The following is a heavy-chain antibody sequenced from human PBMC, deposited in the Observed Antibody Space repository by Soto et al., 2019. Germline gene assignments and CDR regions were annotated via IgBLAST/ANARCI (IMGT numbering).Heavy chain of an antibody. V-gene: IGHV3-64*04. CDR3: AKSRPSVEKTGDYVQN. CDR2: INIYGGST. J-gene: IGHJ4*02. CDR1: GFTFSSIT. D-gene: IGHD3-10*02. Sequence: GGSLRLSCSVSGFTFSSITMHWVRQAPGKGLEYVSSINIYGGSTYYADSVKGRFTISRDNSKNTLSLHMNSLTAEDTAKYYCAKSRPSVEKTGDYVQNWGQGTLVTVSS.